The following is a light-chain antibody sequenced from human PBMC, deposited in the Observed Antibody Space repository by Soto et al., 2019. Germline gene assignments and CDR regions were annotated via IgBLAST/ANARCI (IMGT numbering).Light chain of an antibody. CDR3: QHYGTSPKT. Sequence: EIVLTQSPGTLSLSPGERATLSCRASQSVSSTYLAWYQQKPGQAPRLLIYGASTRATGIPDRFSGSGSGTDFSLTIRRLDPEDCAVYYCQHYGTSPKTFGGGTMVEIK. CDR1: QSVSSTY. CDR2: GAS. J-gene: IGKJ4*01. V-gene: IGKV3-20*01.